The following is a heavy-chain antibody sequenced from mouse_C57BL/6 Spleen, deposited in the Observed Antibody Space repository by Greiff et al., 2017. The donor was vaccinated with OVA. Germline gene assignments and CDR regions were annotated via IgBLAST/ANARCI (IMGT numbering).Heavy chain of an antibody. V-gene: IGHV14-4*01. CDR3: TTNLDY. CDR2: IDPDNGDT. Sequence: EVQLQQSGAELVRPGASVKLSCTASGFTFKDYYMHWVKQRPEQGLDWIGWIDPDNGDTEYASKFQGKATITADTSSNTAYLQRSSLTSEDSAVYYCTTNLDYWGQGTTLTVSS. CDR1: GFTFKDYY. J-gene: IGHJ2*01.